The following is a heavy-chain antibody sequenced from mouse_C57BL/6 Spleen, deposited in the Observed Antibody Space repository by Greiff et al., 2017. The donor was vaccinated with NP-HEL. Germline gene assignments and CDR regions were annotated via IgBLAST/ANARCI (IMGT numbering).Heavy chain of an antibody. CDR1: GYSFTGYY. CDR3: ARHGDGPFFAY. V-gene: IGHV1-42*01. CDR2: INPSTGGT. Sequence: EVKLQESGPELVKPGASVKISCKASGYSFTGYYMNWVKQSPEKSLEWIGEINPSTGGTTYNQKFKAKATLTVDKSSSTAYMQLKSLTSEDSAVYYCARHGDGPFFAYWGQGTLVTVSA. J-gene: IGHJ3*01. D-gene: IGHD2-3*01.